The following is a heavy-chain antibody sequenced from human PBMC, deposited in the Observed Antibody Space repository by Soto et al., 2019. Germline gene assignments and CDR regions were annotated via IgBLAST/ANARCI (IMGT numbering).Heavy chain of an antibody. J-gene: IGHJ5*02. D-gene: IGHD6-19*01. CDR1: GVPFSNYV. Sequence: PGGSPRLSCAASGVPFSNYVMHWVRQAPGKGLECVATISDDGNKKDYVDSVKGRFTISRDNSKNTLYLQMNSLRGEDTAVYYCAKDSYTSGWSWGQGTPVTVSS. V-gene: IGHV3-30*18. CDR2: ISDDGNKK. CDR3: AKDSYTSGWS.